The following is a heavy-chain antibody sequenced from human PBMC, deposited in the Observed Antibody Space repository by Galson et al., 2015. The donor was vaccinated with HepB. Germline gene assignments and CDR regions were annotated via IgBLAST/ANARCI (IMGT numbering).Heavy chain of an antibody. V-gene: IGHV1-18*04. D-gene: IGHD5-12*01. CDR2: ISAYNGNT. J-gene: IGHJ4*02. CDR3: ARGKRGYSGYDPYYFDY. CDR1: GYTFTSYG. Sequence: SVKVSCKASGYTFTSYGISWVRQAPGQGLEWMGWISAYNGNTNYAQKLQGRVTMTTDTSTSTAYMELRSLRSDDTAVYYCARGKRGYSGYDPYYFDYWGQGTLVTVSS.